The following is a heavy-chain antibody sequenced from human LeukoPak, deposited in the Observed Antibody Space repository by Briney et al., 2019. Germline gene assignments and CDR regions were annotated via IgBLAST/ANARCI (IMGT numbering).Heavy chain of an antibody. D-gene: IGHD6-13*01. CDR2: ISDSGGST. CDR3: AKDSSSCDFCGGYFDY. Sequence: GGSLRLPCAASGFTFSSYAMSWVRQAPGKGLEWVSAISDSGGSTYYADSVKGRFTISRDNSKNTLYLQMNSLRAEDTAVYYCAKDSSSCDFCGGYFDYWGQGTLVTVSS. J-gene: IGHJ4*02. CDR1: GFTFSSYA. V-gene: IGHV3-23*01.